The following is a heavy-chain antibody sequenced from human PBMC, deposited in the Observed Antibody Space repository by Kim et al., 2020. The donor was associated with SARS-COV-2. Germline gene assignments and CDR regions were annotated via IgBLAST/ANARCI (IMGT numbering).Heavy chain of an antibody. Sequence: GGSLRLSCAASGFTVSSNYMSWVRQAPGKGLEWVSVIYSGGSTYYADSVKGRFTISRDNSKNTLYLQMNSLRAEDTAVYYCAKWYYDILTGYFDYWGQGTLVTVSS. J-gene: IGHJ4*02. CDR3: AKWYYDILTGYFDY. V-gene: IGHV3-53*01. CDR2: IYSGGST. CDR1: GFTVSSNY. D-gene: IGHD3-9*01.